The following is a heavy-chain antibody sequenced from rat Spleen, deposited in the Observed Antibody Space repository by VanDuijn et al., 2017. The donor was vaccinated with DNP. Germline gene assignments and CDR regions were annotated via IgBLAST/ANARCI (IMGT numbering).Heavy chain of an antibody. Sequence: EVQLVESGGGLVQPGRSLKLSCAASGFTFSDYYMAWVRQAPTKGLEWVAYISYDGGRTYNGDSVKGRFTISRDNAKNTLYLEMNSLRSEDMATYYCARHVLPLRVWDYWGQGVMVTVSS. V-gene: IGHV5-22*01. CDR3: ARHVLPLRVWDY. D-gene: IGHD1-4*01. CDR1: GFTFSDYY. J-gene: IGHJ2*01. CDR2: ISYDGGRT.